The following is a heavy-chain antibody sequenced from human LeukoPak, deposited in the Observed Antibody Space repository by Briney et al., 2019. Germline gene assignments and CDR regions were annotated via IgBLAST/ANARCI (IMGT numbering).Heavy chain of an antibody. CDR1: GFTFINAW. V-gene: IGHV3-15*01. CDR2: IKSNTDGGTT. J-gene: IGHJ4*02. CDR3: TTGGGLLFDY. D-gene: IGHD2-21*01. Sequence: PGGSLRLSCAGSGFTFINAWMSWVRQAPGKGLDWVGRIKSNTDGGTTDYAAPVKGRFTISRDDSRNTLFLQMNSLKSEDTAVYYCTTGGGLLFDYWGQGTLVTVSS.